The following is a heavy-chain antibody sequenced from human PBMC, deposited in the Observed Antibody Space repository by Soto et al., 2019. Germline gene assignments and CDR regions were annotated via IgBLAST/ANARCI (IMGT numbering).Heavy chain of an antibody. Sequence: GGSLRLSCAASGFTFSSYGMHWVRQAPGKGLEWVAVISYDGSNKYYADSVKGRFTISRDNSKNTLYLQMNSLRAEDTAVYYCAKVPRPKVHYWYLDYWGQGPLVTVSS. V-gene: IGHV3-30*18. D-gene: IGHD2-8*02. CDR2: ISYDGSNK. J-gene: IGHJ4*02. CDR1: GFTFSSYG. CDR3: AKVPRPKVHYWYLDY.